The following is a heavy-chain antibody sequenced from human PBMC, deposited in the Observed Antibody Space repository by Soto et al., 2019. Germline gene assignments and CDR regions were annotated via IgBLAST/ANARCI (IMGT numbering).Heavy chain of an antibody. CDR3: ARASAVVRGVIINLRTTYFDY. Sequence: QVQLVQSVAEVKKPGSSVKVSCKASGGTFSSYAISWVRQAPGQGLEWMGGIIPIFGTANYAQKFQGRVTITADESTSTAYMELSSLRSEDTAVYYCARASAVVRGVIINLRTTYFDYWGQGTLVTVSS. J-gene: IGHJ4*02. D-gene: IGHD3-10*01. CDR2: IIPIFGTA. V-gene: IGHV1-69*01. CDR1: GGTFSSYA.